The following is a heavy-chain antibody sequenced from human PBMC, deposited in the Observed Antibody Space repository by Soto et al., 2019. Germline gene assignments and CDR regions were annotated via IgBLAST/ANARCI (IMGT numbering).Heavy chain of an antibody. J-gene: IGHJ4*02. CDR3: AAGGMRWLHSPFDY. V-gene: IGHV1-24*01. CDR2: FDPEDGET. CDR1: GHTLTELS. D-gene: IGHD6-19*01. Sequence: QVQLRQSGAEVKKPGASVKVSCKVSGHTLTELSMHWVRQAPGRGLEWMGGFDPEDGETIFVQKFQGRVTMTEDTSTDSTYTELTSLRSEDTAVYYCAAGGMRWLHSPFDYWGQGTLVTISS.